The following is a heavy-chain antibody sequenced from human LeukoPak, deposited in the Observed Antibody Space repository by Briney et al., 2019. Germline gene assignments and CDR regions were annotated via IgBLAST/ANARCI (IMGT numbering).Heavy chain of an antibody. Sequence: GGSLRLSCAASGFTFSSYSMNWARQAPGKGLEWVSSISSSSSYIYYADSVKGRFTISRDNFKNALYLQMNSLRVEDTAVYYCAIDPNWGTHSWGQGVLVTVSS. D-gene: IGHD7-27*01. CDR2: ISSSSSYI. J-gene: IGHJ4*02. CDR3: AIDPNWGTHS. V-gene: IGHV3-21*04. CDR1: GFTFSSYS.